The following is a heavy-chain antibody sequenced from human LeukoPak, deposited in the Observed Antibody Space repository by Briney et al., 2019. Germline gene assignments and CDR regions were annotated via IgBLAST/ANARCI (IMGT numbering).Heavy chain of an antibody. CDR2: ISYDGSNK. V-gene: IGHV3-30*04. CDR1: GFTFSSYA. D-gene: IGHD2-2*01. CDR3: AKGDIVVVPAARTDYVWGSYALDY. Sequence: GRSLRLSCAASGFTFSSYAMHWVRQAPGKGLEWVAVISYDGSNKYYADSVKGRFTISRDNSKNTLYLQMNSLRAEDTAVYYCAKGDIVVVPAARTDYVWGSYALDYWGQGTLVTVSS. J-gene: IGHJ4*02.